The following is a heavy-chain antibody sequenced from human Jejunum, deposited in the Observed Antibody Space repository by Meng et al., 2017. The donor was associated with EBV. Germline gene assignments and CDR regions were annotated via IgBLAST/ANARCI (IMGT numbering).Heavy chain of an antibody. CDR1: GDHLFNGGHY. J-gene: IGHJ5*02. CDR2: IFYTGNT. CDR3: ARDTNGDYGWVDP. V-gene: IGHV4-30-4*01. Sequence: LPVPDPRLVKPSQTLSLPCAVSGDHLFNGGHYWTWIRQPPGKGLEWIGYIFYTGNTYYNPSLKSRVTISLDISKNQFSLNLTSVTAADTAVYYCARDTNGDYGWVDPWGQGTLVTVSS. D-gene: IGHD4-17*01.